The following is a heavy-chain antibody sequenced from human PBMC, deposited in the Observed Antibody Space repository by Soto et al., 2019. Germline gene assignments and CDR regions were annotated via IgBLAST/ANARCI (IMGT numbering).Heavy chain of an antibody. D-gene: IGHD2-2*01. V-gene: IGHV3-21*01. CDR1: GFSFSSYS. CDR3: ARDHCSSTSCCSP. Sequence: EVQLVESGGGLVKPGGSLRLSCAASGFSFSSYSMNWVRQAPGKGLEWVSSISSSSSYIYYADSVKGRFTISRDNAKNSLYLQMNSVRAEDTAVYYCARDHCSSTSCCSPWGQGTLVTVSS. J-gene: IGHJ4*02. CDR2: ISSSSSYI.